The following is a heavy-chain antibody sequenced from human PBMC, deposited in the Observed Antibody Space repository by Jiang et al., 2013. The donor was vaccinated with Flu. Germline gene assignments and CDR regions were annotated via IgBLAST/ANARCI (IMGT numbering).Heavy chain of an antibody. CDR3: ARHDPDYYSSGTTNWFDP. Sequence: GLVKPSETLSLTCTVSGDSIINSNYYWGWIRQPPGRGLEWIGSIFYSGGTYYNPSLKSRVTISVEMSKNQLSLRLRSVTAADTAVYYCARHDPDYYSSGTTNWFDPWGQGTMVIVSS. CDR2: IFYSGGT. D-gene: IGHD3-10*01. CDR1: GDSIINSNYY. V-gene: IGHV4-39*01. J-gene: IGHJ5*02.